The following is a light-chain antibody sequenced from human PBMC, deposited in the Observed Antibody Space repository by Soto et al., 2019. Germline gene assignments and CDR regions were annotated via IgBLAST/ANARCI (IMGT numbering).Light chain of an antibody. CDR3: QQYNSWSS. J-gene: IGKJ5*01. Sequence: EIVMTQSPATLSVSPGERATLSCRASQSVSRHLAWYQQKPGQAPRLLIYGASTRATGIPARFSGSGSGTDFTLTISSLQSEDFAVYYCQQYNSWSSFGQGTRLEIK. V-gene: IGKV3-15*01. CDR2: GAS. CDR1: QSVSRH.